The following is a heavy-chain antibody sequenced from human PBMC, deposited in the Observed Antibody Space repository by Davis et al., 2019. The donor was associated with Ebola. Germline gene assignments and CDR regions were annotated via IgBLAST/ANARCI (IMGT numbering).Heavy chain of an antibody. Sequence: SETLSLTCAVSGGSISSSNWWSWVRQPPGKGLEWIGEIYHSGSTNYNPSLKSRVTISVDKSKNQFSLKLSSVTAADTAVYYCSRGYDYIWGSYRPRGVYFDYWGQGTLVTVSS. CDR2: IYHSGST. V-gene: IGHV4-4*02. CDR1: GGSISSSNW. CDR3: SRGYDYIWGSYRPRGVYFDY. D-gene: IGHD3-16*02. J-gene: IGHJ4*02.